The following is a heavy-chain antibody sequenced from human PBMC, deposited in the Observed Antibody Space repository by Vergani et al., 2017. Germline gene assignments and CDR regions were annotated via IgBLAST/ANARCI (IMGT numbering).Heavy chain of an antibody. CDR1: GGSINSHNYY. CDR3: ARGSCLGGSCYKPRFDC. D-gene: IGHD2-15*01. CDR2: IHTSGST. V-gene: IGHV4-61*02. J-gene: IGHJ4*02. Sequence: QVQLQESGPGLVKPSQTLSLTCTVSGGSINSHNYYWSWIRQPAGKGLEWIGRIHTSGSTNYNPSLKSRVTMSEDTSKNQFSLNLTSVTAADTAVYFCARGSCLGGSCYKPRFDCWGQGILVTVSS.